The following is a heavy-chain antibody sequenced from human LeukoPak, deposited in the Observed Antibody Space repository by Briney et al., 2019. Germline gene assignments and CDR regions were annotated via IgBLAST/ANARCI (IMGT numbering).Heavy chain of an antibody. CDR2: IIPNSGGT. CDR1: GYTFTGYY. J-gene: IGHJ3*02. V-gene: IGHV1-2*02. Sequence: ASVKVSCKASGYTFTGYYMHWVRQAPGQGLEWMGWIIPNSGGTNYAQKFQGRVTMTRDTSISTAYMDLSRLRSDDKAVYYCASLDIVVVPAAPGAFVIWGQGTMVTVSS. CDR3: ASLDIVVVPAAPGAFVI. D-gene: IGHD2-2*01.